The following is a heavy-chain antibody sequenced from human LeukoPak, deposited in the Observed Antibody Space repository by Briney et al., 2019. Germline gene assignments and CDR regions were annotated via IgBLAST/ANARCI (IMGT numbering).Heavy chain of an antibody. V-gene: IGHV4-34*01. J-gene: IGHJ4*02. CDR3: ARDQYYDVSTYYEIDY. CDR1: GGSFSGYY. CDR2: INHSGNT. D-gene: IGHD3-22*01. Sequence: SETLSLTCAVYGGSFSGYYWSWIRQPPGKGLEWIGEINHSGNTYYNPSLKSRVTILVDTSKNQFSLKMTSVTAADTAVYYCARDQYYDVSTYYEIDYWGQGTLVTVSS.